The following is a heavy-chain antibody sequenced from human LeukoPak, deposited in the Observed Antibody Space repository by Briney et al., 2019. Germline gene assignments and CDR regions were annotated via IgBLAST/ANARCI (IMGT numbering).Heavy chain of an antibody. Sequence: SETLSLTCTVSGGSINSYYWSWIRQPPGKGLEWIGYIYYSGSTNYNPSLKSRVTISVDTSKNQFSLKLSSVTATDTAVYYCARDASGSYLSWFDPWGQGTLVTVSS. J-gene: IGHJ5*02. D-gene: IGHD3-10*01. CDR1: GGSINSYY. CDR2: IYYSGST. V-gene: IGHV4-59*12. CDR3: ARDASGSYLSWFDP.